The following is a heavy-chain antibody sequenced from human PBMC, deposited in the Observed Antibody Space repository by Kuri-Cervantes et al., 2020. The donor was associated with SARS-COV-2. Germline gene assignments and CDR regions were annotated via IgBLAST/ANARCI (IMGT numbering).Heavy chain of an antibody. Sequence: GESLKISCAASGFTFSSYAMSWVRQAPGKGLEWVSSISSSSSYIYYADSVKGRFTISRDNSKNTLYLQMNSLRAEDTAVYYCAKYRRTTLDYWGQGTLVTVSS. V-gene: IGHV3-23*01. J-gene: IGHJ4*02. CDR2: ISSSSSYI. CDR1: GFTFSSYA. CDR3: AKYRRTTLDY. D-gene: IGHD1-1*01.